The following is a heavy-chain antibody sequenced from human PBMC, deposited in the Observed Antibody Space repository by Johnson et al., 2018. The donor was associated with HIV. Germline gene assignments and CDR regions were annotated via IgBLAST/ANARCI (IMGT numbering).Heavy chain of an antibody. CDR2: ISWKSGSI. D-gene: IGHD1-26*01. V-gene: IGHV3-9*01. CDR3: AREGRRDAFDI. Sequence: VQLVESGGGLVQPGRSLRLSCSASGFTFDDYAMHWVRQAPGKGLEWVSGISWKSGSIGYADSVKGRFTISRDNSKNTLYLQMNSLRAEDTAVYYCAREGRRDAFDIWGQGTMVTVSS. J-gene: IGHJ3*02. CDR1: GFTFDDYA.